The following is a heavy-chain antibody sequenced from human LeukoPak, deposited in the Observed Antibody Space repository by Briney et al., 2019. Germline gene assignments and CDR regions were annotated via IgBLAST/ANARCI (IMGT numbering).Heavy chain of an antibody. D-gene: IGHD4-17*01. V-gene: IGHV3-30*07. Sequence: GRSPRLSCAASGFTFSSYAMHWVRQAPGKGLEWVAVISYDGSNKYYADSVKGRFTISRDNSKNTLYLQMNSLRAEDTAVYYCARSDYGDYPFDYWGQGTLVTVSS. CDR3: ARSDYGDYPFDY. CDR2: ISYDGSNK. CDR1: GFTFSSYA. J-gene: IGHJ4*02.